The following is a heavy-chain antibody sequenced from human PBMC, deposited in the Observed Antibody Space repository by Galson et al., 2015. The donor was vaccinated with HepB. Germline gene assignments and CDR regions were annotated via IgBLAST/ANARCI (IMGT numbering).Heavy chain of an antibody. CDR2: ISYDGRNK. J-gene: IGHJ4*02. V-gene: IGHV3-30*04. D-gene: IGHD4-17*01. Sequence: SLRLSCAASGAASGLILHSSAMHWVRQAPGKGLEWVAIISYDGRNKYYADSVKGRFTISRDNSKNTLYLYLQMNSLRPEDTAMYYCARGPDYGDYAPYDYWGLGTLVTVSS. CDR1: GLILHSSA. CDR3: ARGPDYGDYAPYDY.